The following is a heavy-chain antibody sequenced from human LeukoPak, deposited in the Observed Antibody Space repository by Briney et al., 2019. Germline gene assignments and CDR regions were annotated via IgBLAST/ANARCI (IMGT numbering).Heavy chain of an antibody. Sequence: GASVKVSCKASGYTFTGYYMHWVRQAPGQGLEWMGWINPNSGGTNYAQKFQGRVTMTRDTSISTAYMELSRLRSDDTAVYYCARVFGPPHVGDAFDIWGQGTMVTVSS. CDR1: GYTFTGYY. V-gene: IGHV1-2*02. J-gene: IGHJ3*02. D-gene: IGHD3-10*01. CDR2: INPNSGGT. CDR3: ARVFGPPHVGDAFDI.